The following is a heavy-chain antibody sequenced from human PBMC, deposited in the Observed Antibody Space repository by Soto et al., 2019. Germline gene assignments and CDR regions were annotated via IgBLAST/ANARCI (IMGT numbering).Heavy chain of an antibody. Sequence: SVKVSCKASGGTFSSYAISWVRQAPGQGLEWMGGVIPIFGTANYAQKFQGRVTITADESTSTAYMELSSLRSEDTAVYYCARLYCSGGSCYLGAFDIWGQGTMVTVSS. D-gene: IGHD2-15*01. CDR3: ARLYCSGGSCYLGAFDI. J-gene: IGHJ3*02. CDR1: GGTFSSYA. V-gene: IGHV1-69*13. CDR2: VIPIFGTA.